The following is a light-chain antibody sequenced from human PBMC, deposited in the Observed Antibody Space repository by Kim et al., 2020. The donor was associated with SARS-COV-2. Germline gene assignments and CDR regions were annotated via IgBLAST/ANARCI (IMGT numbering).Light chain of an antibody. J-gene: IGLJ3*02. CDR1: SSNIGDNY. CDR3: ETWDSSLSAWV. CDR2: DND. V-gene: IGLV1-51*01. Sequence: GQKVTISCSGSSSNIGDNYVSWSQHLPGTAPKLVIYDNDKRPSGIPDRFSGSKSGTSATLAITGLQTGDEADYFCETWDSSLSAWVFGGGTQLTVL.